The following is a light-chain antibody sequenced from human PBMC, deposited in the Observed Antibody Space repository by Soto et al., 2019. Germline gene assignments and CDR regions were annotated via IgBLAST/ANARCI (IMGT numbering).Light chain of an antibody. CDR1: SSNIGAGYD. Sequence: QSVLTQPPSVSGAPGQRVTISCTGSSSNIGAGYDVHWYQQLPGTAPKLLIYGNSNRPSGVPDRFSGSKSGTSASLAITGLQAEDEADYYCQSYDSSLSGPDVFGTGTQLTVL. J-gene: IGLJ7*01. CDR3: QSYDSSLSGPDV. CDR2: GNS. V-gene: IGLV1-40*01.